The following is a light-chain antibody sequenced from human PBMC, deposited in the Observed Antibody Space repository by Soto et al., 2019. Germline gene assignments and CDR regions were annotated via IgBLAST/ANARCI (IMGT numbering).Light chain of an antibody. CDR1: QGISSY. V-gene: IGKV1-9*01. CDR2: AAS. J-gene: IGKJ1*01. CDR3: QQLNSYPLP. Sequence: DIQLTQSPSFLSASVGDRVTITCRASQGISSYLAWYQQEPGKAPKLLIYAASTLQSGVPSRFSGSGSGTEFTLTISSLQPEDFATYYCQQLNSYPLPFGQGTKVEIK.